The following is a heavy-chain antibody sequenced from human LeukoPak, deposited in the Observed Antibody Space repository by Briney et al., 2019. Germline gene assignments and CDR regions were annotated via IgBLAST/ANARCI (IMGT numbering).Heavy chain of an antibody. CDR2: ISAYNGNT. CDR1: GYTFTSYG. CDR3: ARYVYYYDSSGSDY. D-gene: IGHD3-22*01. J-gene: IGHJ4*02. Sequence: EASVKVSCKASGYTFTSYGISWVRQAPGQGLEWMGWISAYNGNTNYAQKLQGRVTMTTDTSTSTAYMELRSLRSDDTAVYYCARYVYYYDSSGSDYWGQGTLVTVSS. V-gene: IGHV1-18*01.